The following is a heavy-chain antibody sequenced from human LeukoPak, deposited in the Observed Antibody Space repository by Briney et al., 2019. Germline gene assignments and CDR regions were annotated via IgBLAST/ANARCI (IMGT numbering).Heavy chain of an antibody. J-gene: IGHJ5*02. CDR1: GFTFSSYA. V-gene: IGHV3-23*01. CDR2: ISGSGGST. Sequence: GGSLRLSCAASGFTFSSYAMSWVRQAPGKGLEWVSAISGSGGSTSYADSVKGRFTISRDNSKNTLYLQMNSLRAEDTAVYYCAKDATGSYYKNWFDPWGQGTLVAVSS. CDR3: AKDATGSYYKNWFDP. D-gene: IGHD3-10*01.